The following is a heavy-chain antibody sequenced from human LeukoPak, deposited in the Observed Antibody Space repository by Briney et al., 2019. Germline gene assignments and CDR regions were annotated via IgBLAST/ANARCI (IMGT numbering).Heavy chain of an antibody. CDR1: GFTFSSYW. Sequence: GGSLRLSCAASGFTFSSYWMSWVRQAPGKGLEWVSGISGSGASKVYADSVRGRFTISRDNSKNTLYLQMNSLGAADTAVYYCARFGGFDYWGQGTLVTVSS. CDR2: ISGSGASK. CDR3: ARFGGFDY. D-gene: IGHD3-10*01. V-gene: IGHV3-23*01. J-gene: IGHJ4*02.